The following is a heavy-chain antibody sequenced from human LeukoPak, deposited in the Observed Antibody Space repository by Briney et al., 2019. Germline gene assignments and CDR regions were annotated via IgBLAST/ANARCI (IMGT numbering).Heavy chain of an antibody. CDR3: ARAYCSSTSCFG. V-gene: IGHV3-30*02. J-gene: IGHJ4*02. CDR2: IRYDGSNK. CDR1: GLIFSSYG. Sequence: PGGSLRLSCAASGLIFSSYGMHWVRQAPGKGLEWVAFIRYDGSNKYYADSVKGRFTISRDNFKDSLYLQMDSLKVDDTAVYYCARAYCSSTSCFGWGQGTLVTVSS. D-gene: IGHD2-2*01.